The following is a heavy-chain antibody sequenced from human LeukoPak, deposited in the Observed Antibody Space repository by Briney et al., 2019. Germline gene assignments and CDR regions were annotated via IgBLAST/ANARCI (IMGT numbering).Heavy chain of an antibody. V-gene: IGHV3-23*01. CDR3: AKDIRYYYDSSGYYYFPFGKYYFDY. Sequence: GGSLGLSCAASGFTFSSYAMSWVRQAPGKGLEWVSAISGSGGSTYYADSVKGRFTISRDNSKNTLYLQMNSLRAEDTAVYYCAKDIRYYYDSSGYYYFPFGKYYFDYWGQGTLVTVSS. CDR2: ISGSGGST. CDR1: GFTFSSYA. D-gene: IGHD3-22*01. J-gene: IGHJ4*02.